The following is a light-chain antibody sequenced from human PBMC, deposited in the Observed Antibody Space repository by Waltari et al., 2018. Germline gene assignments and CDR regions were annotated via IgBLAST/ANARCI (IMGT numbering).Light chain of an antibody. Sequence: DFQMPQIPSTLSASGAARSTITCRASQSISNWLAWYQQKPGKAPKLLIYKASFLESGVPSRFSGSGSGTEFTLTISSLQPDDFATYYCQQYESSFTFGGGSKVEIK. V-gene: IGKV1-5*03. CDR3: QQYESSFT. CDR1: QSISNW. J-gene: IGKJ4*01. CDR2: KAS.